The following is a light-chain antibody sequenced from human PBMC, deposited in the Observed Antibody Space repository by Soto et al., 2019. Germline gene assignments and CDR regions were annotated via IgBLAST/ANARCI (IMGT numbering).Light chain of an antibody. J-gene: IGKJ1*01. CDR1: QSVYTY. V-gene: IGKV3-11*01. Sequence: EIVLTQSPATLSLSPGERATLSCRASQSVYTYLAWYQQKPGQAPRLLIYDASKRATGIPARFRGSGSGTDCTLTISSLEPEDFAVYYCQQRTNWPPTWTFGQGTKVEIK. CDR3: QQRTNWPPTWT. CDR2: DAS.